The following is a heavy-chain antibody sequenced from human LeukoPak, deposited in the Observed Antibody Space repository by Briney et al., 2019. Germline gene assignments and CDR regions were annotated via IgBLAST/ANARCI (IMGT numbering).Heavy chain of an antibody. CDR2: IISVALGGTT. V-gene: IGHV3-49*04. CDR1: GFALADYA. D-gene: IGHD3-3*01. J-gene: IGHJ4*02. CDR3: TRDGTSYDFWSGYTEGSFDY. Sequence: GGSLRLSCTASGFALADYAMSWVRQAPGKGRGWVGLIISVALGGTTEYAASVKGRYSISSDDSKSIAYLQMISLKTEDTAVYYCTRDGTSYDFWSGYTEGSFDYWGQGTLVTVSS.